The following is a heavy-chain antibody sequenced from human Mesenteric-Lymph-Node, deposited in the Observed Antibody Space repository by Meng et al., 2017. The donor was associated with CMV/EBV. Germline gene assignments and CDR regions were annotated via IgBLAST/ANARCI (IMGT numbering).Heavy chain of an antibody. V-gene: IGHV4-34*01. CDR3: ARQHIVVVVAADLRWFDP. Sequence: GSFSGYYWSWIRQPPGKGLEWIGEINHSGSTNYNPSLKSRVTISVDTSKNQFSLKLSSVTAADTAVYYCARQHIVVVVAADLRWFDPWGQGTLVTVSS. CDR1: GSFSGYY. D-gene: IGHD2-15*01. J-gene: IGHJ5*02. CDR2: INHSGST.